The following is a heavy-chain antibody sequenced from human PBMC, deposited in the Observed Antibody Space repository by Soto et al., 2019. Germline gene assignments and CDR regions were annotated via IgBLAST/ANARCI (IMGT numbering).Heavy chain of an antibody. CDR3: ARERTYDILTGRANYYMDV. J-gene: IGHJ6*03. CDR1: GFTFSSYS. Sequence: PGGSLRLSCAASGFTFSSYSMNWVRQAPGKGLEWVSSISSSSSYIYYADSVKGRFTISRDNAKNSLYLQMNSLRAEDTAVYYCARERTYDILTGRANYYMDVWGKGTTVTVSS. CDR2: ISSSSSYI. D-gene: IGHD3-9*01. V-gene: IGHV3-21*01.